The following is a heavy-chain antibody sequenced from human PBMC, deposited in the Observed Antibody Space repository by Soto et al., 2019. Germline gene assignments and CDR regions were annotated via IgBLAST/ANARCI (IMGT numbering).Heavy chain of an antibody. J-gene: IGHJ6*02. CDR3: ARAPPGPSPRWVL. CDR2: IYPTGTT. CDR1: GGSISSGGYS. Sequence: QLQLRESGSGLVKPSETLSLTCTVSGGSISSGGYSWSWIRQSPEKGLEWLGCIYPTGTTYYHPSLKGRVTISVDTSRNQFSLTLTSVTAADTAAYFCARAPPGPSPRWVLWGQGTTVTVSS. D-gene: IGHD3-10*01. V-gene: IGHV4-30-2*06.